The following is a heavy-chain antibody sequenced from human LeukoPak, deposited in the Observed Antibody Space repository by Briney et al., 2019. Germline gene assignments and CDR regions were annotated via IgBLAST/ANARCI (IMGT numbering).Heavy chain of an antibody. CDR1: GGTFSSYA. J-gene: IGHJ6*03. V-gene: IGHV1-69*05. CDR2: IIPIFGTA. D-gene: IGHD6-6*01. Sequence: SVKVSCKASGGTFSSYAISWVRQAPGQGLEWMGGIIPIFGTANYAQKFQGRVTITTDESTSTAYMELSSLRSEDTAVYYCASEQEYSSSFSDYYYYMDVWGKGTTVTVSS. CDR3: ASEQEYSSSFSDYYYYMDV.